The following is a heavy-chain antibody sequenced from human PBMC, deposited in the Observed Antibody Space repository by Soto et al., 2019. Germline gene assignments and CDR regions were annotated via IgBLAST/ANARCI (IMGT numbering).Heavy chain of an antibody. J-gene: IGHJ4*02. CDR3: ARLSGCNNDRYFDY. CDR2: VYKHGNT. CDR1: GGSTISSSYQ. D-gene: IGHD1-26*01. Sequence: QLQLQESGPGLVKPSETRSLTGNVSGGSTISSSYQCVCIRQPPGKGLEWIGNVYKHGNTDYNPSLKSRLNRAVETSNNQFSLKVKSVTAADTAGYYCARLSGCNNDRYFDYWGQGTLVTVAS. V-gene: IGHV4-39*01.